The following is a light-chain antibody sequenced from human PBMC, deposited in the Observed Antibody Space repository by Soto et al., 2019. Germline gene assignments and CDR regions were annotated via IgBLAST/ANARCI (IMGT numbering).Light chain of an antibody. CDR3: QQSDTLPIT. V-gene: IGKV1-12*01. J-gene: IGKJ4*01. Sequence: DIQMTQSPSSVSAFVGDRVTITCRASQGINTWLAWDQQKPGKAPKLLMYSASILHTGVSSRFTGGGSGTEFTLTINSLQPEDFATYYCQQSDTLPITLGGGTKVDIK. CDR2: SAS. CDR1: QGINTW.